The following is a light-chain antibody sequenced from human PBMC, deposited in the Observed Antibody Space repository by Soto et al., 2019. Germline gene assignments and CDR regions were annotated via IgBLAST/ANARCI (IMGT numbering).Light chain of an antibody. CDR3: QSYDSSNHVV. CDR2: EDN. CDR1: SGSIASNY. J-gene: IGLJ2*01. V-gene: IGLV6-57*02. Sequence: NFMLTQPHSVSASPGKTVTISCTGSSGSIASNYVQWYQQRPGSAPTTVIYEDNQRPSGVPDRFSGSIDSSSNSASLTISGLMTEDEADYYCQSYDSSNHVVFGGGTKLTVL.